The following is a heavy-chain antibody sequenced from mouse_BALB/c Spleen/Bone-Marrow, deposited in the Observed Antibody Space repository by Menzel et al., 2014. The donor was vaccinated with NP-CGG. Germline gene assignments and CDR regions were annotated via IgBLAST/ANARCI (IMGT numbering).Heavy chain of an antibody. CDR3: ETGITVCYLDY. V-gene: IGHV1-54*01. D-gene: IGHD1-1*01. Sequence: QVQLQQSGAELVRPGTSVTVSCKASGYSFTNYLIVWAKQRPGQGLEWIGVIYPGCGATNYNEKLRDKATLTADNCSSTPAMQLKSMTTGNSTVSFCETGITVCYLDYWGEGTTLTVSS. J-gene: IGHJ2*01. CDR2: IYPGCGAT. CDR1: GYSFTNYL.